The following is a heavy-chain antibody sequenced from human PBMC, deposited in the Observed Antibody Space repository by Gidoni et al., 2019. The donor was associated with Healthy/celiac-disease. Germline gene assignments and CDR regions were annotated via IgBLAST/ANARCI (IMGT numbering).Heavy chain of an antibody. J-gene: IGHJ5*02. Sequence: QVQTVQSGAEAKKPGASVKGPCKAFGYTFTSYGLNWVRQATGQGREWMGWKNPNRDNTGYAQKYQGRGTMTRNTSISTTYMDLSSLRSEDSAVDYCARGLRRAAHKGYWFDPWGQGTLVTVSS. CDR3: ARGLRRAAHKGYWFDP. V-gene: IGHV1-8*02. CDR2: KNPNRDNT. D-gene: IGHD6-6*01. CDR1: GYTFTSYG.